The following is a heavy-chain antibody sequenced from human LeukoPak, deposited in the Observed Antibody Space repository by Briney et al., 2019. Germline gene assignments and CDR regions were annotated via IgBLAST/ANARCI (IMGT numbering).Heavy chain of an antibody. D-gene: IGHD5-24*01. V-gene: IGHV3-23*01. Sequence: GGSLRLSCAASGFTFSTYAMAWVRQAPGKGLEWVSGISGSGIHTYYADSMKGRSTISRDNSKNSLYLQLNSLRVEDTALYYCAKALRSDGYNYEKALDVWGRGTTVTVSS. CDR1: GFTFSTYA. CDR3: AKALRSDGYNYEKALDV. J-gene: IGHJ6*02. CDR2: ISGSGIHT.